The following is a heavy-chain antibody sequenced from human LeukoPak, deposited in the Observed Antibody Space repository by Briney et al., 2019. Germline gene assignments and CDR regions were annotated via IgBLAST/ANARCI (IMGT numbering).Heavy chain of an antibody. V-gene: IGHV4-39*07. CDR3: ARTTEGYCSSASCFGFSYSYYMDV. Sequence: SETLSLTCTVSGGSISSSSYYWGWIRQPPGKGLEWIGSIYYSGSTNYNPSLKSRVTISVDTSKNQFSLKLSSVIAADTAVYYCARTTEGYCSSASCFGFSYSYYMDVWGKGTTVTISS. CDR1: GGSISSSSYY. D-gene: IGHD2-2*01. J-gene: IGHJ6*03. CDR2: IYYSGST.